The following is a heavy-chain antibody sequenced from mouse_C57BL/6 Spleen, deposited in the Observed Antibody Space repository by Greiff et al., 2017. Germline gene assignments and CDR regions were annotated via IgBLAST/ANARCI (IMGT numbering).Heavy chain of an antibody. CDR2: IYPRSGNT. D-gene: IGHD1-1*01. Sequence: QVQLQQSGAELARPGASVKLSCKASSYTFTSYGISWVKQRTGQGLEWIGEIYPRSGNTYYNEKFKGKATLTADKSSSTAYMELRSLTSEDSAVYFCARSDRGSSYGAYWGQGTLVTVSA. J-gene: IGHJ3*01. CDR1: SYTFTSYG. CDR3: ARSDRGSSYGAY. V-gene: IGHV1-81*01.